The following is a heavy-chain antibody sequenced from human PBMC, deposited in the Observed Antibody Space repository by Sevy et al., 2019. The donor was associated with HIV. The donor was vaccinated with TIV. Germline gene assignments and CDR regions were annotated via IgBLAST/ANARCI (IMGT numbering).Heavy chain of an antibody. CDR1: GGTFSSYA. CDR3: ARESGPYYDFWSGYYSYMDV. J-gene: IGHJ6*03. V-gene: IGHV1-69*06. CDR2: IIPIFGTA. Sequence: ASVKVSCKASGGTFSSYAISWVRQAPGQGLEWMGGIIPIFGTANYAQKFQGRVTITADKSTSTAYMELSSLRSEDTAVYYCARESGPYYDFWSGYYSYMDVWGKRTTVTVSS. D-gene: IGHD3-3*01.